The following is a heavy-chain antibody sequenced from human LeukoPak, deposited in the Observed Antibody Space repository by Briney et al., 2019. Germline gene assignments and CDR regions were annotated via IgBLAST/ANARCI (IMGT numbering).Heavy chain of an antibody. J-gene: IGHJ4*02. CDR1: GFTFSSYG. CDR2: IRYDGSDK. Sequence: GGSLRPSCAASGFTFSSYGMHWVRQAPGKGLEWVAFIRYDGSDKYYADSVKGRFILSRDNSRNTLSLEMNSLRAEDTAVYYCAKDHVGTWSALDYWGQGTLVTVSS. D-gene: IGHD6-13*01. V-gene: IGHV3-30*02. CDR3: AKDHVGTWSALDY.